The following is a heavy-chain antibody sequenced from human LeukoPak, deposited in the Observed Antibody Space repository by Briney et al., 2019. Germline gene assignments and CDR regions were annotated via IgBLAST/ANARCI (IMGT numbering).Heavy chain of an antibody. V-gene: IGHV3-48*02. CDR2: ISSSGNII. D-gene: IGHD1-1*01. CDR1: GFTFSNYN. CDR3: ARYNSGRFDP. Sequence: PGGSLRLSCAASGFTFSNYNMNWVCHAPGKGLERVSYISSSGNIIYYADSVKGRFTISRDNAKNSLYLQMNSLRDEDTAVYYCARYNSGRFDPWGQGTLVTVSS. J-gene: IGHJ5*02.